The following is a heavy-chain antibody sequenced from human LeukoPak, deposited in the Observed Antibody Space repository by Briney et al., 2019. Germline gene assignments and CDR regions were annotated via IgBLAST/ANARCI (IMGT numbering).Heavy chain of an antibody. CDR3: ARGRIAAAGSPFDY. Sequence: GGSLRLSCAASGFTFSSYAMHWVRQAPGKGLEWVAVISYDGSNKYYADSVKGRFTISRDNSKNTLYLQMNSLRAEDTAVYYCARGRIAAAGSPFDYWGQGTLVTVSS. J-gene: IGHJ4*02. V-gene: IGHV3-30-3*01. CDR1: GFTFSSYA. D-gene: IGHD6-13*01. CDR2: ISYDGSNK.